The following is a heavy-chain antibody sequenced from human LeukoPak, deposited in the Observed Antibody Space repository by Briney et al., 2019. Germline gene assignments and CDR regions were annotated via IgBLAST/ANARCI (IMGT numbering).Heavy chain of an antibody. Sequence: SVKVSCKASGGTFSSYAISWVRQAPGQGLEWMGRIILIFGIANYAQKFQGRVTITADKSTSTAYMELSSLRSEDTAVYYCARYYYDSSGFSQTFFDCWGQGTLVTVSS. CDR2: IILIFGIA. CDR1: GGTFSSYA. D-gene: IGHD3-22*01. V-gene: IGHV1-69*04. CDR3: ARYYYDSSGFSQTFFDC. J-gene: IGHJ4*02.